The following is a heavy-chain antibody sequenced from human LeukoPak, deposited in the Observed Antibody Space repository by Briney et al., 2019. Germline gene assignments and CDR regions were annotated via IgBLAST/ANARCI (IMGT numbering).Heavy chain of an antibody. D-gene: IGHD4/OR15-4a*01. V-gene: IGHV1-69*05. CDR1: GGTFSSYA. CDR3: ARGGAHTDLFDP. CDR2: IIPIFGTA. Sequence: ASVKVSCKASGGTFSSYAISWVRQAPGQGLEWMGGIIPIFGTANYAQKSQGRVTITTDESTSTAYMELSSLRSEDTAVYYCARGGAHTDLFDPWGQGTLVTVSS. J-gene: IGHJ5*02.